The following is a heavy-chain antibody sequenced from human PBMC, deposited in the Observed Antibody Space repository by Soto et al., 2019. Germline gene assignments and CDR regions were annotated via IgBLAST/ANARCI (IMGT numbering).Heavy chain of an antibody. Sequence: ASVKVSCKASGYTFTSYGISWVRQAPGQGLEWMGWISAYNGSTNYAQKLQGRVTMTTDTSTSTAYMELRSLRSDDTAVYYCARERGPLYCTNGVCYLVNAFDIWGQGTMVTVSS. CDR3: ARERGPLYCTNGVCYLVNAFDI. CDR1: GYTFTSYG. D-gene: IGHD2-8*01. J-gene: IGHJ3*02. CDR2: ISAYNGST. V-gene: IGHV1-18*01.